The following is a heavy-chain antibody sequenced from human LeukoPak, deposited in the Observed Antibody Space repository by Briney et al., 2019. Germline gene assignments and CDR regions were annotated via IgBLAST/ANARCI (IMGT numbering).Heavy chain of an antibody. V-gene: IGHV4-34*01. CDR3: ARPPGRYYYGSGSYYKGPRYYYYMDV. J-gene: IGHJ6*03. CDR2: INHSGST. CDR1: GGSFSGYY. D-gene: IGHD3-10*01. Sequence: SETLSLTCAVYGGSFSGYYWSWIRQPPGKGLEWIGEINHSGSTNYNPSLKSRVTISVDTSKNQFSLKLSSVTAADTAVYYCARPPGRYYYGSGSYYKGPRYYYYMDVWGKGTTVTISS.